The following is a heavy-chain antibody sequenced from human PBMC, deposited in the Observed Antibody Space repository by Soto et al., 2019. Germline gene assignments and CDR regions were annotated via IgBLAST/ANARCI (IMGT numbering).Heavy chain of an antibody. J-gene: IGHJ4*02. Sequence: QVQLQESGPGLVKPSQTLSLTCTVSGGSISSGGYYWSWIRQHPGKGLEWIGYIYYSGSTYYNPSHKSRVTFSVDTSKNQFSLKLSSVTAADTAVYYCAREISYYDSSGYYYVYFDYWGQGTLVTVSS. D-gene: IGHD3-22*01. CDR3: AREISYYDSSGYYYVYFDY. CDR1: GGSISSGGYY. V-gene: IGHV4-31*03. CDR2: IYYSGST.